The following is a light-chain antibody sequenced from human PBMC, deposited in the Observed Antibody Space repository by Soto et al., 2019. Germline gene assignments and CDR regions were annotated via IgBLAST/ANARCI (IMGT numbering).Light chain of an antibody. V-gene: IGLV1-51*01. J-gene: IGLJ2*01. CDR3: GTWDSSLNAVV. CDR1: SSNIGNNY. CDR2: HNN. Sequence: QSVLTQPPSVSAAPGQKVTISCSGSSSNIGNNYASWYQHLPGTAPKLLIYHNNKRPSGIPDRFSDSKSGTSATLVITGLPAGDEADYYCGTWDSSLNAVVFGGGTKVTVL.